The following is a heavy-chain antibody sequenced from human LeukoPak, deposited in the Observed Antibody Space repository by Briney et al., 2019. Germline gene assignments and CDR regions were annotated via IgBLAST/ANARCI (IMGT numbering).Heavy chain of an antibody. Sequence: GGSLRLSCAASGFTFSSYSMNWVRQAPGKGLEWVSSISSSSSYIYYADSVKGRFIISRDNAKNSLYLQMNSLRAEDTAVYYCARDRPNQYCGGDCYSGDYYYMDVWGKGTTVTVSS. J-gene: IGHJ6*03. CDR2: ISSSSSYI. V-gene: IGHV3-21*01. CDR1: GFTFSSYS. D-gene: IGHD2-21*02. CDR3: ARDRPNQYCGGDCYSGDYYYMDV.